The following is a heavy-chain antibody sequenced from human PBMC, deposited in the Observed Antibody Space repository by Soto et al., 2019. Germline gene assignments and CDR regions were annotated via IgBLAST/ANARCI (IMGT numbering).Heavy chain of an antibody. V-gene: IGHV4-59*13. CDR3: ARVWGGAFDI. Sequence: QVQLQESGPGLVKPSESLSFTGTVSGGSISSYYWGWIRRPPGKGLGGIGFIYYSGSTNYNPSLKSRVTISVDTSKNQFSLKLSSVTAADTAVYYCARVWGGAFDIWGQGTMVTVSS. CDR2: IYYSGST. CDR1: GGSISSYY. D-gene: IGHD3-10*01. J-gene: IGHJ3*02.